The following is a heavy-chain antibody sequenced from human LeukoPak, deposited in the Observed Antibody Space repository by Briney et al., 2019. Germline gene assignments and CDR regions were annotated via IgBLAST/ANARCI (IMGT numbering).Heavy chain of an antibody. CDR2: ITGDESST. CDR1: GFNFSNYY. D-gene: IGHD1-26*01. J-gene: IGHJ4*02. V-gene: IGHV3-74*01. Sequence: PGGSLRLSCAASGFNFSNYYMHWVRQAPGKGLVWVSRITGDESSTTYADSVKGRFTISRDNAKNTLYLQMNSLRAEDTAVYYCAIDLREADIFEYWGQGIVVTVSS. CDR3: AIDLREADIFEY.